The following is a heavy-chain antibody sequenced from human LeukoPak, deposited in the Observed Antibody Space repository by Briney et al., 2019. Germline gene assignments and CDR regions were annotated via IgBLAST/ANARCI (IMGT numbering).Heavy chain of an antibody. CDR2: IFYSGST. CDR3: ARALQNYYYGMDV. V-gene: IGHV4-59*01. J-gene: IGHJ6*02. Sequence: SETLSLTYTVSGGSISGYYWSWIRQPPGKGLEWIGYIFYSGSTTYNPSLKSRVTISQDTSKNQVSLMLSSVTAADTAVYYCARALQNYYYGMDVWGQGTSVTVSS. CDR1: GGSISGYY.